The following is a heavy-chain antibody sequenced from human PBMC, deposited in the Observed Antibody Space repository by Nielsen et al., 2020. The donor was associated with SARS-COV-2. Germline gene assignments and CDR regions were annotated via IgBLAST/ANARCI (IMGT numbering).Heavy chain of an antibody. CDR3: AKGQGIAVAGTGLDY. J-gene: IGHJ4*02. D-gene: IGHD6-19*01. CDR2: IYYSGST. Sequence: IRQPPGKGLEWIGSIYYSGSTYYNPSLKSRVTISVDTSKNQFSLKLNSVTAADTAVYYCAKGQGIAVAGTGLDYWGQGTLVTVSS. V-gene: IGHV4-39*07.